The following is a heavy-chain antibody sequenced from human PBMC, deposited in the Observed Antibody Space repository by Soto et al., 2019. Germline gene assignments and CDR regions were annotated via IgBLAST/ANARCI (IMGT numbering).Heavy chain of an antibody. V-gene: IGHV3-23*01. CDR3: AKGRVAGPFDY. CDR2: ISGSGGST. Sequence: GSLRLTCAASGXTFSSYAMSWVRQAPGKGLEWVSAISGSGGSTYYADSVKGRFTISRDNSKNTLYLQMNSLRAEDTAVYYCAKGRVAGPFDYWGQGTLVTVSS. CDR1: GXTFSSYA. D-gene: IGHD6-19*01. J-gene: IGHJ4*02.